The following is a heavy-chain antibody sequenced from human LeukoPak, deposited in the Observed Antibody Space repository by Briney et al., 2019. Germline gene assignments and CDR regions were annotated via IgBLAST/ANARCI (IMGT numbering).Heavy chain of an antibody. CDR3: ARGGYDFWSGYGGGPFDY. D-gene: IGHD3-3*01. Sequence: KPSETLSLTCAVYGGSFSGYYWSWIRQPPGKGLEWIGEINHSGSTNYNPSLKSRVTISVDTSKNQFSLKLSSVTAADTAVYYCARGGYDFWSGYGGGPFDYWGQRTLVTVSS. CDR2: INHSGST. V-gene: IGHV4-34*01. J-gene: IGHJ4*02. CDR1: GGSFSGYY.